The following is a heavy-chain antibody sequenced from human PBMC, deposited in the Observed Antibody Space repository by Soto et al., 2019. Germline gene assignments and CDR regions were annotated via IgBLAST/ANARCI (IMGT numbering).Heavy chain of an antibody. D-gene: IGHD3-9*01. J-gene: IGHJ4*02. V-gene: IGHV1-18*01. CDR1: GYIFINYG. CDR3: ARDWGRGQILTNKDY. Sequence: ASVKVSCKTSGYIFINYGISWVRQAPGQGLEWMGWISGYNGNTEHAQKFQGRVTMATDTSTTTAYMELRSLGSDDTAVYYCARDWGRGQILTNKDYWGQGTLVTVSS. CDR2: ISGYNGNT.